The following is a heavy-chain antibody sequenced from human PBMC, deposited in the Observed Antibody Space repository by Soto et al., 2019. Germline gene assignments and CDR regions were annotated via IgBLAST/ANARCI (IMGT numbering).Heavy chain of an antibody. V-gene: IGHV3-23*01. J-gene: IGHJ4*02. D-gene: IGHD6-13*01. Sequence: GGSLRLSCAASGFTFSSYAMSWVRQAPGKGLEWVSAISGSGGSTYYADSVKGRFTISRDNSKNTLYLQMNSLRAEDTAVYYCAKGDSSSWYDPVYFDYWGQGTPVTVSS. CDR2: ISGSGGST. CDR3: AKGDSSSWYDPVYFDY. CDR1: GFTFSSYA.